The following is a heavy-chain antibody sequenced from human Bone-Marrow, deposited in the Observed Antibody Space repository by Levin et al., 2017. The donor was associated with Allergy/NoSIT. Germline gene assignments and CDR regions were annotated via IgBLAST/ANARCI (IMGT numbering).Heavy chain of an antibody. V-gene: IGHV1-2*02. CDR2: INPNSGGT. J-gene: IGHJ3*02. CDR3: ARGYDFWSGYSHDAFDI. Sequence: GASVKVSCKASGYTFTGYYMHWVRQAPGQGLEWMGWINPNSGGTNYAQKFQGRVTMTRDTSISTAYMELSRLRSDDTAVYYCARGYDFWSGYSHDAFDIWGQGTMVTVSS. CDR1: GYTFTGYY. D-gene: IGHD3-3*01.